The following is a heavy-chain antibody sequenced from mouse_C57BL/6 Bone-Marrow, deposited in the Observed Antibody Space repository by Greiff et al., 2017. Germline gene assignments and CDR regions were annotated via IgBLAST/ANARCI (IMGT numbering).Heavy chain of an antibody. CDR3: SSYCGSSYNY. J-gene: IGHJ2*01. D-gene: IGHD1-1*01. Sequence: VHVKQSGAELVRPGASVKLSCTASGFNIKDDYMHWVKQRPEQGLEWIGWIDPENGDTESDSKFQGNATIAADTSSNTAYLQLSSLTTEETAVEYCSSYCGSSYNYWGQGTTLTVSA. CDR2: IDPENGDT. CDR1: GFNIKDDY. V-gene: IGHV14-4*01.